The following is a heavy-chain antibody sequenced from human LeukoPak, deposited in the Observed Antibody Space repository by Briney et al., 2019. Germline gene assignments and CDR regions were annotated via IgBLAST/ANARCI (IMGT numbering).Heavy chain of an antibody. CDR2: ISYDGTNK. J-gene: IGHJ4*02. CDR1: GFTFSNYA. Sequence: PGGPLRLSCAASGFTFSNYAMHWVRQAPGKGLEWVAVISYDGTNKYYADSVKGRFTISRDNSKNTLFLQMNSLRAEDTAVYYCAKGEGGDSGWYGDYWGQGTLVTVSS. V-gene: IGHV3-30*18. CDR3: AKGEGGDSGWYGDY. D-gene: IGHD6-19*01.